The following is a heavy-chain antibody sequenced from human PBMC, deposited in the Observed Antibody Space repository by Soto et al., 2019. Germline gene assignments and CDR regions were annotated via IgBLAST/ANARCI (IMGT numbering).Heavy chain of an antibody. V-gene: IGHV4-30-4*01. D-gene: IGHD3-3*01. CDR3: VRALGSRFREWPRFDP. Sequence: SETLSLTCTVSGASINSGDYYWTWIRQPPGEGLEWIGYISYSGNTDYSPSLKSRVTISRDTSKNQFSVNLNSVAAADTALYYCVRALGSRFREWPRFDPWGQGILVTVSS. J-gene: IGHJ5*02. CDR2: ISYSGNT. CDR1: GASINSGDYY.